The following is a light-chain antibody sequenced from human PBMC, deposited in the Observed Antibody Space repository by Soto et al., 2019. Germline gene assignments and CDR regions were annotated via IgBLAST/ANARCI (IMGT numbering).Light chain of an antibody. J-gene: IGKJ1*01. CDR2: MVS. CDR3: SQAAHSPVT. CDR1: QSLLSGDGNTY. Sequence: DVVMTQSPLSLPVTLGQPASISCRSSQSLLSGDGNTYLNWFHQRPGQSPRRLIYMVSYRDSGVPDRFSGSASGTDFTLKISSVEAADVGVFYCSQAAHSPVTFGQGTKVEIK. V-gene: IGKV2-30*01.